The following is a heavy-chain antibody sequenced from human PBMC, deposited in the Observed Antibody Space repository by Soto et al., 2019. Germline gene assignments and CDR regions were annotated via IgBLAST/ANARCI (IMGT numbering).Heavy chain of an antibody. D-gene: IGHD3-10*01. CDR2: ISAYNGNT. V-gene: IGHV1-18*01. J-gene: IGHJ4*02. Sequence: ASVKVSCKASGGTFSSYAISWVRQAPGQGLEWMGWISAYNGNTNYAQKLQGRVTMTTGTSTSTAYMELRSLRSDDTAVYYCARGGFGEFVSYFDYWGQGTLVTVSS. CDR1: GGTFSSYA. CDR3: ARGGFGEFVSYFDY.